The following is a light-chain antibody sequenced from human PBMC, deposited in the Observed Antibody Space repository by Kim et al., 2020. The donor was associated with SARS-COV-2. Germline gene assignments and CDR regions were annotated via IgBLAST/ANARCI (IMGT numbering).Light chain of an antibody. CDR1: SSNIGSNT. V-gene: IGLV1-44*01. CDR2: TNN. Sequence: ELTQPPSASGTPGQRVTISCSGSSSNIGSNTVNWYQQLPGTAPKLLIYTNNQRPSGVPDRFSGSKSGTSASLAISGLQSEDEADYYCAAWDDSLNGWVFGGGTQLTVL. CDR3: AAWDDSLNGWV. J-gene: IGLJ3*02.